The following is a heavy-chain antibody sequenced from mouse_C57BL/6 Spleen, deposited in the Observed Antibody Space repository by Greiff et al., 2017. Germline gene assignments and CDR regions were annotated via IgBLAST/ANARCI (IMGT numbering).Heavy chain of an antibody. CDR2: IDPSDSYT. CDR1: GYTFTSYW. J-gene: IGHJ2*01. Sequence: QVQLKQPGAELVMPGASVKLSCKASGYTFTSYWMHWVKQRPGQGLEWIGEIDPSDSYTNYNQKFKGKSTLTVDKSSSTAYMQLSSLTSEDSAVYYCARSYDSLFDYWGQGTTLTVSS. D-gene: IGHD2-4*01. V-gene: IGHV1-69*01. CDR3: ARSYDSLFDY.